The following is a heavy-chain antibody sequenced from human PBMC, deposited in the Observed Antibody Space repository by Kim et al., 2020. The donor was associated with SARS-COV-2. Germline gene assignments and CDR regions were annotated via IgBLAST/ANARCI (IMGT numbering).Heavy chain of an antibody. CDR3: AKEYSSSWYNYYYGMDV. J-gene: IGHJ6*02. CDR2: IWYDGSNK. Sequence: GGSLRLSCAASGFTFSSYGMHWVRQAPGKGLEWVAFIWYDGSNKYYADSVKGRFTISRDNSKNTLYLQMNSLRAEDTAVYYCAKEYSSSWYNYYYGMDVWGQGTTVTVSS. V-gene: IGHV3-30*02. CDR1: GFTFSSYG. D-gene: IGHD6-13*01.